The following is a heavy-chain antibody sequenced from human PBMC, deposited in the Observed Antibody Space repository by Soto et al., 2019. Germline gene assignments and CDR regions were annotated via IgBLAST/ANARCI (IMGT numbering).Heavy chain of an antibody. Sequence: PSETLSLTCTVSVGSISIGDYCWSWIRQPPGKGLEWIGYIYYSGSTYYNPSLKSRVTISVDTSKNQFSLKLSSVTAADTAVYYCASESGYDNSVDYWGQGTMVTVSS. CDR3: ASESGYDNSVDY. J-gene: IGHJ4*02. D-gene: IGHD5-12*01. CDR2: IYYSGST. CDR1: VGSISIGDYC. V-gene: IGHV4-30-4*01.